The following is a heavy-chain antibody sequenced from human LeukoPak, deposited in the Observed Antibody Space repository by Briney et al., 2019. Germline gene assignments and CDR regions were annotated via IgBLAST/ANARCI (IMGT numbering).Heavy chain of an antibody. CDR1: GFTFSSYA. Sequence: GGSLRLSCAASGFTFSSYAMSWVRQAPGKGLEWVSAICGSGGSTYYADSVKGRFTISRDNSKNTLYLQMNSLRAEDTAVYYCAKDRATVTTKYYFDYWGQGTLVTVSS. CDR3: AKDRATVTTKYYFDY. J-gene: IGHJ4*02. V-gene: IGHV3-23*01. CDR2: ICGSGGST. D-gene: IGHD4-17*01.